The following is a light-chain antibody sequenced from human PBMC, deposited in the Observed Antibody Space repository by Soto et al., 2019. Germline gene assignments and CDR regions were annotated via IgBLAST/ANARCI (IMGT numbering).Light chain of an antibody. CDR2: GAS. CDR3: QQYGSSPLT. J-gene: IGKJ4*01. Sequence: EIVLTQSPGTLSLSPGERATLSCRASQSVSSSFLAWYQQKPGQAPRLLIYGASSRDTGIPDRFSGIGSGTDFTLTISRLEPEDVAVYYCQQYGSSPLTFGGGTKVEIK. V-gene: IGKV3-20*01. CDR1: QSVSSSF.